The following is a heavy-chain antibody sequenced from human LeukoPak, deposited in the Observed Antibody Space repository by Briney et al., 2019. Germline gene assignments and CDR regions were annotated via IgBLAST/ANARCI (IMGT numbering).Heavy chain of an antibody. V-gene: IGHV5-51*01. Sequence: GESLKISCKGSGYSFTNYWIGWVRQMPGKGLEWMGIIYPGDSNTRYSPSFQGQVTISADKSITTAYLQWSTRKASDTAMFYCARGPYCSSINCYSPYYYYYMDVWGRGTTVAVS. J-gene: IGHJ6*03. CDR2: IYPGDSNT. CDR3: ARGPYCSSINCYSPYYYYYMDV. D-gene: IGHD2-2*01. CDR1: GYSFTNYW.